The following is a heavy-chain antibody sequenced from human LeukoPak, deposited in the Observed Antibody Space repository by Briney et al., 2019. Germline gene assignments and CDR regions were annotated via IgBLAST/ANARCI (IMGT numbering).Heavy chain of an antibody. D-gene: IGHD3-16*01. CDR1: GYTFNGYY. V-gene: IGHV1-2*02. CDR3: ARDGLGGSGAFDI. J-gene: IGHJ3*02. CDR2: INPDSGGT. Sequence: GASVKVSCKASGYTFNGYYIHWVRQAPGQGLEWMGWINPDSGGTNYAQKFQGGVTMTRDTSISTAYMELSRLRSDDTAVYYCARDGLGGSGAFDIWGQGTMVTVSS.